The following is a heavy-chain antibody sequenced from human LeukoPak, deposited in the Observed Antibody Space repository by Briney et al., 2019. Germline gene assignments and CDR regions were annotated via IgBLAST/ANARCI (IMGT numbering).Heavy chain of an antibody. V-gene: IGHV4-34*01. CDR2: ITDSGTT. D-gene: IGHD3-22*01. J-gene: IGHJ4*02. Sequence: TSSETLSLTCAVFDGSLSGSCLSWIRQFPGKGLEWIGEITDSGTTNSNPSLNNRVIISVDPSKNQFSLKLSSVTAADTAVYYCARSGPGWLFAFDYWGQGTLSPSPQ. CDR3: ARSGPGWLFAFDY. CDR1: DGSLSGSC.